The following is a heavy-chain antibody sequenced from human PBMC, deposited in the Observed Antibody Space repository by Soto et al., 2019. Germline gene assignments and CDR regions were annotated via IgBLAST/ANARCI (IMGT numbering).Heavy chain of an antibody. Sequence: PSETLSLTCTVSGGSISSSSYYWGWIRQPPGKGLEWIGSIYYSGSTYYNPSLKSRVTISVDTSKNQFSLKLSSVTAADTAVYYCARNDRDYGDLDYWGQGTLVTVSS. V-gene: IGHV4-39*01. D-gene: IGHD4-17*01. CDR2: IYYSGST. CDR3: ARNDRDYGDLDY. J-gene: IGHJ4*02. CDR1: GGSISSSSYY.